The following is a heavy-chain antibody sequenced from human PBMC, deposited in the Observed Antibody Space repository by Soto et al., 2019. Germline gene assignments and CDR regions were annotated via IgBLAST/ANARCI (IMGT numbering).Heavy chain of an antibody. CDR1: RGSIRSGIFF. Sequence: LSLTCTVSRGSIRSGIFFWGWIRQPPGKGLEWIGTIYNSGSPYYNRSLKSRVTISLDTSTNQVSLKLSSVTAADTAVYYCARHKGHMIFGVVTGYYGLDVWGQGTTVTVSS. V-gene: IGHV4-39*01. CDR3: ARHKGHMIFGVVTGYYGLDV. J-gene: IGHJ6*02. CDR2: IYNSGSP. D-gene: IGHD3-3*01.